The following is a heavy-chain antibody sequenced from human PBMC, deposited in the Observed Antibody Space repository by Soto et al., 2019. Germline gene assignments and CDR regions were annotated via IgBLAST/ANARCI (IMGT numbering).Heavy chain of an antibody. V-gene: IGHV4-30-4*02. CDR1: GLFFPSAHFS. J-gene: IGHJ4*02. D-gene: IGHD4-17*01. CDR2: ISYSGTT. CDR3: ATMGTPVTGLYYFDY. Sequence: SDTLSVTCTGSGLFFPSAHFSWTCMGKPPGKGLEWIGFISYSGTTHYSASLRSRVSISVDTSKNQFSLDLSSVTAADTAVYYCATMGTPVTGLYYFDYWGQGTLVTVS.